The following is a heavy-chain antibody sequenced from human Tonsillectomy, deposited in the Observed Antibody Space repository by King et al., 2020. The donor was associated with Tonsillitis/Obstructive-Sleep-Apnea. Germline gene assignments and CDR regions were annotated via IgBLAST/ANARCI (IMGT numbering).Heavy chain of an antibody. J-gene: IGHJ3*02. D-gene: IGHD3-10*01. CDR3: AKSLERFFDAFDI. V-gene: IGHV3-9*01. CDR2: ISWDSGIM. CDR1: GFTFDDYA. Sequence: VQLVQSGGGLVQPGRSLRLSCAASGFTFDDYAMHWVRQAPGKGLECGSGISWDSGIMGYADSVKGRFTISRDNAKNSLYLQMNSLRSEDTALYYCAKSLERFFDAFDIWGLGTVVTVSS.